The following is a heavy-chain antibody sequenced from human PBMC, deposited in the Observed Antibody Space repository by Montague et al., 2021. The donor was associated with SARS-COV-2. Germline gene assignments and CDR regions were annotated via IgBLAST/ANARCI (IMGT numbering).Heavy chain of an antibody. CDR3: AKGSQKLQLPN. D-gene: IGHD4-11*01. V-gene: IGHV3-23*01. Sequence: FLRLSCAASGFTFSSYTMTWVRQAPGKGLEWVSAISGSGSSTYYADSVKGRFTISRDNSKNTLYLQMNSLRAEDTAVYYCAKGSQKLQLPNWGQGTLVTVSS. CDR1: GFTFSSYT. CDR2: ISGSGSST. J-gene: IGHJ4*02.